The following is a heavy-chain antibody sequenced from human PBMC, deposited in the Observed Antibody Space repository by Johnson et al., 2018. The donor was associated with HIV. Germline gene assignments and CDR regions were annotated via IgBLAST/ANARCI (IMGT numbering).Heavy chain of an antibody. CDR3: AKDRRTYSSSADAFDI. Sequence: EVQLVESGGGLVQPGGSLRLSCAASGITFSSYWMSWVRQAPGKGLEWVANIKQDGSEKYYVDSVKGRFTISRDNSKNTLYLQMNSLRAEDTAVYYCAKDRRTYSSSADAFDIWGQGTMVTVSS. CDR2: IKQDGSEK. D-gene: IGHD6-6*01. V-gene: IGHV3-7*01. J-gene: IGHJ3*02. CDR1: GITFSSYW.